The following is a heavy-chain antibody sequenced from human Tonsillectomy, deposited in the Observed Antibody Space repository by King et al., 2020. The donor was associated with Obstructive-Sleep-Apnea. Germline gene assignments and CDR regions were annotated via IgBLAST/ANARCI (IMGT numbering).Heavy chain of an antibody. CDR1: GFTFSNAG. CDR3: TTYGDIVVVVAIDY. CDR2: IKSKTDNETK. Sequence: VQLVESGGGLVKPGGSLRLSCAASGFTFSNAGMSWVRQAPGKGLEWVGRIKSKTDNETKDYAAPEKGRITISRDDSKNTLYLQMNSLKTDDPAVYYCTTYGDIVVVVAIDYWGQGTLVTVSS. D-gene: IGHD2-15*01. J-gene: IGHJ4*02. V-gene: IGHV3-15*01.